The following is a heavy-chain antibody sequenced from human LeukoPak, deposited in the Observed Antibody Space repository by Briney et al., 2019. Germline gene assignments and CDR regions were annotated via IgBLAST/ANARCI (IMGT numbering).Heavy chain of an antibody. J-gene: IGHJ4*02. Sequence: SETLSLTCTVSGGSISGYYWTWIRQPPGKGLEWIGYIYYSGNTNYNPSLKSRITISVDTSKNQFSLTLSSVTAADTAVYYCARGLPREEYYYDSSGYYHRGQFDYWGQGTLVTVSS. D-gene: IGHD3-22*01. V-gene: IGHV4-59*12. CDR2: IYYSGNT. CDR1: GGSISGYY. CDR3: ARGLPREEYYYDSSGYYHRGQFDY.